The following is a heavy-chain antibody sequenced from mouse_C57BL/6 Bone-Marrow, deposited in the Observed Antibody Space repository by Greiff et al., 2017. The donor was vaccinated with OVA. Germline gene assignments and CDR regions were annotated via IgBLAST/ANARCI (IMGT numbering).Heavy chain of an antibody. D-gene: IGHD1-1*01. CDR2: INPSNGGT. Sequence: QVQLQQPGTELVKPGASVKLSCKASGYTFTSYWMHWVKQRPGQGLEWIGNINPSNGGTNYNAKFKSKATLTVDKSSSPAYLQLSSLTSENSAVYYCATHITTVIAWYFAVWGTGTPVTVSA. V-gene: IGHV1-53*01. CDR3: ATHITTVIAWYFAV. CDR1: GYTFTSYW. J-gene: IGHJ1*03.